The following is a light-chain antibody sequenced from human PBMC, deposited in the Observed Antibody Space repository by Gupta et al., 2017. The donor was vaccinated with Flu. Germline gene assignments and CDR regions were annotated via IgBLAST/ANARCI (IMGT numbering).Light chain of an antibody. J-gene: IGKJ4*01. CDR2: KAS. Sequence: GDRVTITCRASQSISSWLAWYQQKPGNAPNLLIYKASSLESGVPSRFSGSGSGTEFTLTISSLQPDDFATYYCQQYHSYPVTFGGGTKVEIK. V-gene: IGKV1-5*03. CDR1: QSISSW. CDR3: QQYHSYPVT.